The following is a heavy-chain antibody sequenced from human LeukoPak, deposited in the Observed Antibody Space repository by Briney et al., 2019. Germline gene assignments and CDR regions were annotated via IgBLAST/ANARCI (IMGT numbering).Heavy chain of an antibody. D-gene: IGHD3-3*01. CDR2: INAGNGNT. V-gene: IGHV1-3*01. J-gene: IGHJ4*02. CDR1: GYTFTNYA. CDR3: ARGIWSSHKADYYLDH. Sequence: ASVTVSCTASGYTFTNYAIHWVRQAPGQRPEWMGWINAGNGNTKYSQRFQGRVTITRDKSANTAYMELSSLRSEDTAVYYCARGIWSSHKADYYLDHWGQGTLVTVSS.